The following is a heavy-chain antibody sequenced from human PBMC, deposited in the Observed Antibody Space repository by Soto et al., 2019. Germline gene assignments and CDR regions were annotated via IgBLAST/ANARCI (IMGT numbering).Heavy chain of an antibody. V-gene: IGHV2-26*01. Sequence: QVTLKASGPVLVKPTETLTLRCTVSGLSITDSEMGVSWIRQPPGQPLEWLAHIDSSGEKSYRTFLKSRLASSKDTAKSQIVLTMTNMDPADTATYYCARRHLAVAVSPWFDPWGQGIPVTVSS. D-gene: IGHD6-19*01. CDR2: IDSSGEK. CDR3: ARRHLAVAVSPWFDP. J-gene: IGHJ5*02. CDR1: GLSITDSEMG.